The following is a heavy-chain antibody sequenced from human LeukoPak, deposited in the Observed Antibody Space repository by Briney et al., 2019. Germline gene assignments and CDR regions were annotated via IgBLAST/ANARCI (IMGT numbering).Heavy chain of an antibody. J-gene: IGHJ1*01. Sequence: SETLSLTCTVSGDSISSYYWSWIRQPPGKGLEWIGYIYYSGSTKYNPSLKSRVTISVDASKNQFSLKLSSVTAADTAVYYCARGPTYYYDSSGYSFFFQHWGQGTLVTVSS. CDR1: GDSISSYY. CDR2: IYYSGST. CDR3: ARGPTYYYDSSGYSFFFQH. V-gene: IGHV4-59*12. D-gene: IGHD3-22*01.